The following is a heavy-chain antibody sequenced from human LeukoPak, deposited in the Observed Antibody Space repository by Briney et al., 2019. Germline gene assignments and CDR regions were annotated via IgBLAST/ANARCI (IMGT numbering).Heavy chain of an antibody. J-gene: IGHJ4*02. CDR1: GFTFDDYA. CDR3: AKDRYYYDSSALQYYFDY. CDR2: ISWNSGSI. D-gene: IGHD3-22*01. Sequence: PGRSLRLSCAASGFTFDDYAMHWVRQAPGKGLEWVPGISWNSGSIGYADSVKGRFTISRDNAKNTLYLQMNSLRAEDTAVYYCAKDRYYYDSSALQYYFDYWGQGTLVTVSS. V-gene: IGHV3-9*01.